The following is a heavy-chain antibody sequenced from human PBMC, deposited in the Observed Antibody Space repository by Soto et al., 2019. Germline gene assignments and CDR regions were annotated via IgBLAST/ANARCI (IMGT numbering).Heavy chain of an antibody. V-gene: IGHV1-69*01. J-gene: IGHJ4*02. CDR2: IIPIFGTA. CDR3: ARDWGPSELLRYFDWLLSD. Sequence: QVQLVQSGAEVKKPGSSVNVSCKASGGTFSSYAISWVRQAAGQGLEWMGGIIPIFGTANYAQKFQGRVTITADESTSTAYMELSSLRSEDTAVYYCARDWGPSELLRYFDWLLSDWGQGTLVTVSS. CDR1: GGTFSSYA. D-gene: IGHD3-9*01.